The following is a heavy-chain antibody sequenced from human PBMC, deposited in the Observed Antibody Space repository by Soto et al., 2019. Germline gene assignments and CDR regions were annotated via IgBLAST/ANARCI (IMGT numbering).Heavy chain of an antibody. CDR2: IYPGDSDS. CDR3: AKQRKFMTAVGQISFDF. D-gene: IGHD6-13*01. Sequence: GESLKISCQASGYNFNHYYIAWMRQIPGRGLEWVGLIYPGDSDSRYSPSFQGQVTMSVDRSTDTAYLQWSSLKASDSGIYYCAKQRKFMTAVGQISFDFCCQGILVTVS. V-gene: IGHV5-51*01. J-gene: IGHJ4*02. CDR1: GYNFNHYY.